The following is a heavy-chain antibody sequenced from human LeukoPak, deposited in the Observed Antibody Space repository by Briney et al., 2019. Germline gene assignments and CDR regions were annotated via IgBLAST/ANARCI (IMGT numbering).Heavy chain of an antibody. V-gene: IGHV3-7*01. CDR3: VSFYETY. J-gene: IGHJ4*02. CDR1: GFTFSGHW. CDR2: IKEDGSKK. D-gene: IGHD2/OR15-2a*01. Sequence: GGSLRLSCAASGFTFSGHWMTWVRQAPEKGLEWVANIKEDGSKKNYVDSVKGRFTISRDNAKNTVYLQMNSLRAEDTAVYYCVSFYETYWGRGTLVTVSS.